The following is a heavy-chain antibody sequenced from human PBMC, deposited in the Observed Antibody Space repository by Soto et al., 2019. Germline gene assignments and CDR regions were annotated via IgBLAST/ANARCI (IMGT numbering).Heavy chain of an antibody. CDR2: MNPNSGNT. CDR1: GYTFTSDD. V-gene: IGHV1-8*01. D-gene: IGHD7-27*01. Sequence: QVQLVQSGAEVKKPGASVKVSCKASGYTFTSDDINWVRQATGQGREWMGWMNPNSGNTAYAQKFQGRVTMTRDTSISTAYMELSSLTSEDTAVYYCAKGARNWGFDYWGQGSLVTVSS. CDR3: AKGARNWGFDY. J-gene: IGHJ4*02.